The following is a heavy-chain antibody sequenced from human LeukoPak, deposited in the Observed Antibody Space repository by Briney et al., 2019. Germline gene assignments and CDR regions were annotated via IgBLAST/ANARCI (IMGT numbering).Heavy chain of an antibody. D-gene: IGHD3-22*01. V-gene: IGHV5-51*01. Sequence: GESLKISCKGSGYSFATYWIAWVRQMPGKGLEWMGIIYAGDSDSRYSPSFQGQVTFSADKSITTAYLQWSSLKASDTAMYYCARGGSSGPLARLFDYWGQGTLVTVSS. CDR2: IYAGDSDS. J-gene: IGHJ4*02. CDR1: GYSFATYW. CDR3: ARGGSSGPLARLFDY.